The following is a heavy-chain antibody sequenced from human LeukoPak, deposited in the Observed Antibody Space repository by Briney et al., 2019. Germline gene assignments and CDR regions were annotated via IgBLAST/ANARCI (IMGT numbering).Heavy chain of an antibody. CDR2: IYYSGST. D-gene: IGHD3-22*01. CDR1: GGHISTYY. Sequence: SENLSLTCTVSGGHISTYYWSWIRQAPGKGLEWIGYIYYSGSTKYNPSLKSRVTISVDTSKNQFSLKLSSVTAADTAVYFCARGITDSIWYLDYWGQGTLVTVSS. CDR3: ARGITDSIWYLDY. V-gene: IGHV4-59*01. J-gene: IGHJ4*02.